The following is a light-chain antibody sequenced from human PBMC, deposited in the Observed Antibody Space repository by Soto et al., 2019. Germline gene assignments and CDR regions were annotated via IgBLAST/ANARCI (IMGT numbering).Light chain of an antibody. CDR2: GAS. Sequence: IVMTQSPATLSVSLGERVIVSCRASQSVRTNLAWYQQKPGQAPRLLIYGASTRATDVPVRFSGSGSGTEFTLTINSLQSEDFALYYCQQYNNWPPWTFGQGTKVDI. J-gene: IGKJ1*01. V-gene: IGKV3-15*01. CDR1: QSVRTN. CDR3: QQYNNWPPWT.